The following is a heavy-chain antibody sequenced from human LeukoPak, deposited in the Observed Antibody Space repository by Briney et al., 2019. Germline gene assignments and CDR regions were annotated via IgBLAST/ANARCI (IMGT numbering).Heavy chain of an antibody. Sequence: GGSLRLSCAASGFTFSSYAMSWVRQAPGEGLEWVSAISGSGGSTYYAGSVKGRFTISRDNSKSTLYLQMNSLRAEDTAVYYCAKDSAGTYFYYYYYMDVWGQGTTVTVSS. CDR3: AKDSAGTYFYYYYYMDV. V-gene: IGHV3-23*01. CDR1: GFTFSSYA. CDR2: ISGSGGST. D-gene: IGHD1-26*01. J-gene: IGHJ6*03.